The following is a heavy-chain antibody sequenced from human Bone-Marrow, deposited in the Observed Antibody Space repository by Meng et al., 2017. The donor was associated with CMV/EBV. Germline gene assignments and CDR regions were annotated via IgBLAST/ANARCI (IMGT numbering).Heavy chain of an antibody. J-gene: IGHJ5*02. D-gene: IGHD3-22*01. Sequence: SETLSLTCAVYGGSFSGYYWSWIRQPPGKGLEWIGEINHSGSTNYNPSLKSRVTISVDTSKNQFSLKLSSVTAADTAVYYCARTNTYYYDSSGYSLYWFDPWGQGTLVTVYS. CDR2: INHSGST. CDR1: GGSFSGYY. CDR3: ARTNTYYYDSSGYSLYWFDP. V-gene: IGHV4-34*01.